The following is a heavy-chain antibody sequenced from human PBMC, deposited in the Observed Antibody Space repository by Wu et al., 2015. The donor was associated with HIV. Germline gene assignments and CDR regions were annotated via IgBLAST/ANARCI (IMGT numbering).Heavy chain of an antibody. J-gene: IGHJ3*02. V-gene: IGHV1-18*01. CDR1: GYDFDDYG. CDR3: ARDRYYDILTGYFGLWCLLII. Sequence: QIHLVQSGREVKKTGASMKLSCKTSGYDFDDYGIIWVRQAPGQGLEWMGWISDYNRNKKYGEKFRDRIMMNIDTITDTAYMELSSLRSEDTAVYYCARDRYYDILTGYFGLWCLLIIWGQGTMVTVSS. CDR2: ISDYNRNK. D-gene: IGHD3-9*01.